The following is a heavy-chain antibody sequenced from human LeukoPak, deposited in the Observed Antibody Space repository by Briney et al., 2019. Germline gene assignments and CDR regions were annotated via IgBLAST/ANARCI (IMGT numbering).Heavy chain of an antibody. CDR1: GFTFSSYG. CDR3: ARAWGPSYSGSLGYFDY. D-gene: IGHD1-26*01. J-gene: IGHJ4*02. V-gene: IGHV3-30*03. Sequence: GGSLRLSCVTSGFTFSSYGMHWVRQVPGKGLEWVAVISYDARSNYHVDSVKGRFTISRDNSKNTLYLQMNSLRVEDTAVYYCARAWGPSYSGSLGYFDYWGQGTLVTVSS. CDR2: ISYDARSN.